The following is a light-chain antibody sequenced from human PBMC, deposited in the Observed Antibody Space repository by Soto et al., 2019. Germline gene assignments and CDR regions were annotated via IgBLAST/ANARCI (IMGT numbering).Light chain of an antibody. CDR3: QQYYSYPPALT. J-gene: IGKJ4*01. V-gene: IGKV1-5*01. CDR2: AAS. Sequence: DIQMTQSPSTLSASVGDRVTITCRASQSISSWLAWYQQKPGKAPKLLIYAASTLQSGVPSRFSGSGSGTDFTLTISCLQSEDFATYYCQQYYSYPPALTFGGGTKVDIK. CDR1: QSISSW.